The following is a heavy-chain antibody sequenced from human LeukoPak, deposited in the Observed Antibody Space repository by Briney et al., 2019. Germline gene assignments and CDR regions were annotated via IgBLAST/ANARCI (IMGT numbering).Heavy chain of an antibody. V-gene: IGHV1-18*01. CDR3: ARDGDSGSFF. D-gene: IGHD1-26*01. Sequence: GASVKASCKASGYTFSSYGISWVRQAPGQGLEGMGCITIYNGNTNYAQKLQGRVTMTTDTLTTTVYMELRSLRSDDTAVYYCARDGDSGSFFWGQGTLVTVSS. J-gene: IGHJ4*02. CDR2: ITIYNGNT. CDR1: GYTFSSYG.